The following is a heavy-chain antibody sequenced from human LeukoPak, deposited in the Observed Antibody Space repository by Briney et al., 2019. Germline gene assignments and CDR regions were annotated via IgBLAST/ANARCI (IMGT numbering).Heavy chain of an antibody. CDR2: IYYSGST. CDR3: ARAPYYYDSSGYQYYFDY. V-gene: IGHV4-59*01. Sequence: SETLSLTCTASGGSISSFYWSWIRQPPGKGLEWIGYIYYSGSTNYNPSLKSRVTISVDTSKNQFSLKLSSVTAADTAVYYCARAPYYYDSSGYQYYFDYWGQGTLVTVSS. J-gene: IGHJ4*02. CDR1: GGSISSFY. D-gene: IGHD3-22*01.